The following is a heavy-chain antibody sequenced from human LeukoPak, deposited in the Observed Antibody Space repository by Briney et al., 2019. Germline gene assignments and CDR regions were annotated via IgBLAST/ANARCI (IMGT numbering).Heavy chain of an antibody. J-gene: IGHJ5*02. V-gene: IGHV4-39*02. D-gene: IGHD3-10*01. CDR2: IYYSGST. CDR1: GGSISSSSYY. Sequence: SETLSLTCTVSGGSISSSSYYWGWIRQPPGEGLEWIGSIYYSGSTYYNPSLKSRVTISVDTSKNQFSLKLSSVTAADTAVYYCAREAITMVRGVMTDRFDPWGQGTLVTVSS. CDR3: AREAITMVRGVMTDRFDP.